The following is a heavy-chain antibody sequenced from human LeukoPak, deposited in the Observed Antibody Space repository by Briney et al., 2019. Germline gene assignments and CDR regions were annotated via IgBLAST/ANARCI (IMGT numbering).Heavy chain of an antibody. CDR2: FYPGDSDT. CDR3: ARKDIVVVPGASGAFDI. J-gene: IGHJ3*02. D-gene: IGHD2-2*01. Sequence: GESLKISCKGSGYSFTSYWIGWVRQMPGKGLEWMGIFYPGDSDTRYSPSFQGQVSLSADKSISTAYLQWSSLKASDTAMYYCARKDIVVVPGASGAFDIWGQGTMVTVSS. CDR1: GYSFTSYW. V-gene: IGHV5-51*01.